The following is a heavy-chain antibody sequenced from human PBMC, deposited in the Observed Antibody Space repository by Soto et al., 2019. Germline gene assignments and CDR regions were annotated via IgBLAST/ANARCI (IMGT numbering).Heavy chain of an antibody. CDR2: IYYSGST. J-gene: IGHJ6*02. CDR1: GGSVSSGSYY. V-gene: IGHV4-61*01. CDR3: ARFFMVREVMAIMDGMDV. Sequence: VQLQESGPGLVKPSETLSLTCTVSGGSVSSGSYYWSWIRQPPGKRLEWIGYIYYSGSTNYNPSHKSRVTISVDTSKNQFSLKLSSVTAADTAVYYCARFFMVREVMAIMDGMDVWGQGTTVTASS. D-gene: IGHD3-10*01.